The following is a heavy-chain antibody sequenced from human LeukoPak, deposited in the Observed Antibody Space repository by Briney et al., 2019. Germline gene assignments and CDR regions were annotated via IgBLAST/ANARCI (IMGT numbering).Heavy chain of an antibody. V-gene: IGHV4-59*12. CDR2: IYYSGST. Sequence: NTSETLSLTCTVSGGSISSYYWSWIRQPPGKGLEWIGYIYYSGSTNYNPSLKSRVTISVDTSKNQFSLKLSSVTAADTAVYYCAGCGGDCYSDAFDIWGQGTMVTVSS. J-gene: IGHJ3*02. CDR3: AGCGGDCYSDAFDI. D-gene: IGHD2-21*02. CDR1: GGSISSYY.